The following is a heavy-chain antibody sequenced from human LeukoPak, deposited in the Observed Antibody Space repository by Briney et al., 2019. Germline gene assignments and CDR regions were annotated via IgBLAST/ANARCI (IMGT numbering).Heavy chain of an antibody. D-gene: IGHD5-18*01. J-gene: IGHJ3*02. Sequence: GGSLRLSCAASGFTVSSNYMSWVRQAPGKGLEGVSVIYSGGSTYYADSVKGRFTISRDNSKNTLYLQMNSLRAEDTAVYYCARATYSYGPRVGAFDIWGQGTMVTVSS. CDR3: ARATYSYGPRVGAFDI. V-gene: IGHV3-53*01. CDR2: IYSGGST. CDR1: GFTVSSNY.